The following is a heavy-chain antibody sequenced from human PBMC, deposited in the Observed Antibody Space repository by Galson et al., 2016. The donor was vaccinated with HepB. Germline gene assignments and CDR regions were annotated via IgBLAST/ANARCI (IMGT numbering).Heavy chain of an antibody. CDR1: GGTFSSYA. J-gene: IGHJ3*02. CDR2: IIPIFGTA. Sequence: SVKVSCKASGGTFSSYAISWVRQAPGQGLEWMGGIIPIFGTANYAQKFQGRVTITADESTSTAYMELSSLRSEDTAVYYCARETDGYNSPHAFDIWGQGTMVTVSS. D-gene: IGHD5-24*01. V-gene: IGHV1-69*13. CDR3: ARETDGYNSPHAFDI.